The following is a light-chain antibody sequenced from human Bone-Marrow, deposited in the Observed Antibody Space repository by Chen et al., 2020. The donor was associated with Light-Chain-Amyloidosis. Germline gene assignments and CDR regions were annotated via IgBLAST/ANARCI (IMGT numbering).Light chain of an antibody. V-gene: IGLV2-14*03. CDR1: SGDVGAHNY. J-gene: IGLJ1*01. CDR3: SSYTTSDSYV. CDR2: DVS. Sequence: QSALTQPASVSGSPGQSINISFPGGSGDVGAHNYVSWYQQLPGKAPKLIIYDVSNRPSGVSDRFSGSKSGNTASLTISGLQAEDEADFYCSSYTTSDSYVFGTGTKVSVL.